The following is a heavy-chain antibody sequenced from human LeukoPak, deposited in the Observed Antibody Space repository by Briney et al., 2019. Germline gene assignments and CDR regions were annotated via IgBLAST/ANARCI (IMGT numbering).Heavy chain of an antibody. CDR3: AREAVAGTIVGAFDI. J-gene: IGHJ3*02. Sequence: SETLSLTCTVSGGSISSYYWSWIRQPPGKGLEWIGYIYYSGSTNYNPSLKSRVTISVDTSKNQFSLKLSSVTAADTAVYYCAREAVAGTIVGAFDIWGQGTMVTVSS. V-gene: IGHV4-59*01. D-gene: IGHD6-19*01. CDR1: GGSISSYY. CDR2: IYYSGST.